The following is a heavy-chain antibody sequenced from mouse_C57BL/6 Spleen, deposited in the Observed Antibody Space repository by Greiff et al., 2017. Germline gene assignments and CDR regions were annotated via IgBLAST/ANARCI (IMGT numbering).Heavy chain of an antibody. V-gene: IGHV1-55*01. D-gene: IGHD2-5*01. CDR1: GYTFTSYW. Sequence: QVHVKQPGAELVKPGASVKMSCKASGYTFTSYWITWVKQRPGQGLEWIGDIYPGSGSTNYNEKFKSKATLTVDTSSSTAYMQLSSLTSEDSAVYYCASPYYSNSYWYFDVWGTGTTVTVSS. CDR3: ASPYYSNSYWYFDV. J-gene: IGHJ1*03. CDR2: IYPGSGST.